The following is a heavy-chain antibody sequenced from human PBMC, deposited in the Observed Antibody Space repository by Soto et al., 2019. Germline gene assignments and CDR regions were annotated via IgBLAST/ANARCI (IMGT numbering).Heavy chain of an antibody. V-gene: IGHV4-59*01. Sequence: QVQLQESGPGLVKPSETLSLTCTVSGGSISRYYWSWIRQPPGKGLEWMGYIYYSGSTKYNPSLKSRVTISVDTSKNQFSLKLSSVTAADTAVYYCARENAVSGDWFDPWGQGTLVTVSS. CDR1: GGSISRYY. CDR3: ARENAVSGDWFDP. CDR2: IYYSGST. J-gene: IGHJ5*02. D-gene: IGHD2-8*01.